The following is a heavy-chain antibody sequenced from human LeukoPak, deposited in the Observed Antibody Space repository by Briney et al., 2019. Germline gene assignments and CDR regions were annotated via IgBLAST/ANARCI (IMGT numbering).Heavy chain of an antibody. CDR2: IKQDGSEK. D-gene: IGHD6-19*01. J-gene: IGHJ4*02. Sequence: GSLRLSCAASGFTFSSYWMSWVRQAPGKGLEWVANIKQDGSEKYYVDSVKGRFTISRDNAKNSLYLQMNSLRAEDTAVYYCARDLRGSSSGYDYWGQGTLVTVSS. CDR1: GFTFSSYW. CDR3: ARDLRGSSSGYDY. V-gene: IGHV3-7*01.